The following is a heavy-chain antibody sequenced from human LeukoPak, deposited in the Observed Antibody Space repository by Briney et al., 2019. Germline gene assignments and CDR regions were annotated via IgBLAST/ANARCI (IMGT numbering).Heavy chain of an antibody. Sequence: GGSLRLSCAASGFTFSNYEMNWVRQAPGKGLEWVSAISGSGGSTYYADSVKGRFTISRDNSKNTLYLQMNSLGAEDTAVYYCAKSRSYTVRDAFEIWGQGTKVTVSS. V-gene: IGHV3-23*01. CDR2: ISGSGGST. D-gene: IGHD3-10*01. CDR1: GFTFSNYE. CDR3: AKSRSYTVRDAFEI. J-gene: IGHJ3*02.